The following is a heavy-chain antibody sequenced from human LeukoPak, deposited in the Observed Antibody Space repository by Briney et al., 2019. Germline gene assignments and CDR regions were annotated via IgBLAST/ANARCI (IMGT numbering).Heavy chain of an antibody. V-gene: IGHV1-2*06. CDR1: GYTFTGYY. J-gene: IGHJ6*02. CDR2: INPNSGGT. D-gene: IGHD3-3*01. Sequence: ASVKVSCKASGYTFTGYYMHWVRQAPGQGLEWMGRINPNSGGTNYAQKFQGRVTMTRDTSISTAYMELSSLRSEDTAVYYCARDLTIFGVVITLDNYYYGMDVWGQGTTVTVSS. CDR3: ARDLTIFGVVITLDNYYYGMDV.